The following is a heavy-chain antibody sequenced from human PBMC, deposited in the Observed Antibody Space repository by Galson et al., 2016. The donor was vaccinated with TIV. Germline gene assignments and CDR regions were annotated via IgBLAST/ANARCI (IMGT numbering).Heavy chain of an antibody. V-gene: IGHV1-2*04. CDR2: INPKSGDT. J-gene: IGHJ6*02. Sequence: SGYTFTGNYMHWVRQAPGQGLEWMGWINPKSGDTSYAQKFQDWVNMTRDMSISTVYMELSRLRSDDTAVYYCSRIVYGSSALDVWGQGTTVTVSS. CDR1: GYTFTGNY. CDR3: SRIVYGSSALDV. D-gene: IGHD4-17*01.